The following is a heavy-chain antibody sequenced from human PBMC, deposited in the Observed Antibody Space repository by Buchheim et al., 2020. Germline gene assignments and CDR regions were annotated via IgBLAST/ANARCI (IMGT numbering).Heavy chain of an antibody. J-gene: IGHJ6*03. Sequence: VQLVESGGGVVQPGRSLRLSCAASGFTFSTYAMTWVRQAPGKGLEWVSAISGSGGTTYYADSVKGRFTISSDISKNTLYLQMNSLRAEDTAVYYCAKDADVLRFLEWLISGMDVWGKGTT. CDR3: AKDADVLRFLEWLISGMDV. CDR1: GFTFSTYA. D-gene: IGHD3-3*01. CDR2: ISGSGGTT. V-gene: IGHV3-23*04.